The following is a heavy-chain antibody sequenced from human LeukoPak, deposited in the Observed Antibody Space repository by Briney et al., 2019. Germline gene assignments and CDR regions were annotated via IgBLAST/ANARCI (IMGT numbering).Heavy chain of an antibody. CDR3: ARFPYYDYVWGSYRSDAFDI. D-gene: IGHD3-16*02. CDR2: ISSSSSYI. J-gene: IGHJ3*02. CDR1: GFTVSTNY. V-gene: IGHV3-21*01. Sequence: GGSLRLSCAASGFTVSTNYMSWVRQAPGKGLEWVSSISSSSSYIYYADSVKGRFTISRDNAKNSLYLQMNSLRAEDTAVYYCARFPYYDYVWGSYRSDAFDIWGQGTMVTVSS.